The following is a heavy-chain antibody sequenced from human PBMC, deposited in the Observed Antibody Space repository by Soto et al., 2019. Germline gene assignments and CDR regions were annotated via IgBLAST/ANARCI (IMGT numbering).Heavy chain of an antibody. Sequence: GESLKISCKGSGYSFTSYWIGWVRQMPGKGLEWMGIIYPGDSDTRYSPSFQGQVTISADKSISTAYLQWSSLKASDTAMYYCARPGYCSGGSCPYFDYWGQGTLVTVS. V-gene: IGHV5-51*01. CDR2: IYPGDSDT. CDR1: GYSFTSYW. D-gene: IGHD2-15*01. CDR3: ARPGYCSGGSCPYFDY. J-gene: IGHJ4*02.